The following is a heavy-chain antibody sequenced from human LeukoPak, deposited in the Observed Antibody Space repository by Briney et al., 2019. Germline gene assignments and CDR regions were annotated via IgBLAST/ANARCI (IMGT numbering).Heavy chain of an antibody. CDR2: IYSGGRP. V-gene: IGHV3-53*01. Sequence: PGGSLRLSCAASGLTVSGKYMMWVRQAPGERLEWVSLIYSGGRPYYADSVRGRFTISRDTSKNTLFLQLSSLRAEDTALYYCATDGTYGQGYFDFWGLGTLVTVSS. CDR3: ATDGTYGQGYFDF. D-gene: IGHD3-10*01. J-gene: IGHJ4*02. CDR1: GLTVSGKY.